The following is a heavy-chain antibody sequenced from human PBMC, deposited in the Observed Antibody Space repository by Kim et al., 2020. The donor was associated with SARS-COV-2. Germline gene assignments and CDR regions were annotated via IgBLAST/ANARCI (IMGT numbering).Heavy chain of an antibody. J-gene: IGHJ5*02. CDR2: IKQDGSEK. CDR3: ARDIYDLEYSSGGWFDP. D-gene: IGHD6-19*01. CDR1: GFTFSSYW. Sequence: GGSLRLSCAASGFTFSSYWMSWVRQAPGKGLEWVANIKQDGSEKYYVDSVKGRFTISRDNAKNSLYLQMNSLRAEDTAVYYCARDIYDLEYSSGGWFDPWGQGTLVTVSS. V-gene: IGHV3-7*03.